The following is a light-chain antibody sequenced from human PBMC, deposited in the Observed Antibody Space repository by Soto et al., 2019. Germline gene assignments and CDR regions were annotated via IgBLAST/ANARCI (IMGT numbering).Light chain of an antibody. CDR1: QSVNIH. V-gene: IGKV3D-15*01. CDR2: GAS. J-gene: IGKJ1*01. Sequence: EIVMAQSPATLSVSPGERATVPCRASQSVNIHLAWYQQKPGQAPRLLIYGASARATGIPAKFSGSGSGTEFTLTISSLQSEDFAVYYCQQYNKWPRTFGQGTKVDIK. CDR3: QQYNKWPRT.